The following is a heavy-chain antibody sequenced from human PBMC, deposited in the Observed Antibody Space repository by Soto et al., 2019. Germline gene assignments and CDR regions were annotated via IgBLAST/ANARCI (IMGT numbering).Heavy chain of an antibody. V-gene: IGHV3-23*01. Sequence: PWGSLRLSCAASGFTFSSYAMSWVRQAPGKGLEGVSAMRVSGCRPYYEDPVKGRFTISRNNSKNTLYLQMNSLRAEDTAVYYCAKDLGKLSLHVPRWGKGTLVTVSS. CDR3: AKDLGKLSLHVPR. CDR1: GFTFSSYA. J-gene: IGHJ4*02. CDR2: MRVSGCRP. D-gene: IGHD5-18*01.